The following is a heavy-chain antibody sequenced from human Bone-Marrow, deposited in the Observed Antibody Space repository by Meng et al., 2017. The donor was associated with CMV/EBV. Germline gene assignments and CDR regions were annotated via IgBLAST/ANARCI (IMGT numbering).Heavy chain of an antibody. Sequence: GGSLRLSCAASGFTFSSYSMNWVRQAPGKGLEWVSYISSSGSTIYYADSVKGRFTISRDNAKNSLYLQMNSLRAEDTAVYYCARAHCSSTSCYRWGFDYWGQGKLVTFSS. V-gene: IGHV3-48*04. CDR2: ISSSGSTI. CDR1: GFTFSSYS. CDR3: ARAHCSSTSCYRWGFDY. J-gene: IGHJ4*02. D-gene: IGHD2-2*02.